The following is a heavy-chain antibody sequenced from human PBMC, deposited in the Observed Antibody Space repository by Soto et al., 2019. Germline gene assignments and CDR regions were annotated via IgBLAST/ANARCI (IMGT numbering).Heavy chain of an antibody. CDR1: GFTFSSYG. D-gene: IGHD2-15*01. CDR2: ISYDGSNK. Sequence: HPGGSLRLSCAASGFTFSSYGMHWVRQAPGRGLEWVAVISYDGSNKYYADSVKGRFTISRDNSKNTLYLQMNSLRAEDTAVYYCAKKGPDCSGGSCHYYFDYWGQGTLVTVSS. CDR3: AKKGPDCSGGSCHYYFDY. V-gene: IGHV3-30*18. J-gene: IGHJ4*02.